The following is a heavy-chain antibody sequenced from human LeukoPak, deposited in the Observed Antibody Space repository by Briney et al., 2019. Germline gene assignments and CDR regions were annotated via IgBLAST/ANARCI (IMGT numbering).Heavy chain of an antibody. Sequence: ASVKVSCKASGYTFTSFYMHWVRQAPGQGLEWMGIINPSDGSTSYAQKFQGRVTMTWDASTSTFYMELSSLRSEDTAVFFCARLRSYSGADFWGQGTLVTVSS. J-gene: IGHJ4*02. V-gene: IGHV1-46*01. CDR1: GYTFTSFY. CDR2: INPSDGST. D-gene: IGHD5-18*01. CDR3: ARLRSYSGADF.